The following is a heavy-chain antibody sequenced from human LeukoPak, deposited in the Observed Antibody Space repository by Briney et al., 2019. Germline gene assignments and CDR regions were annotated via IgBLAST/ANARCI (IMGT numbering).Heavy chain of an antibody. J-gene: IGHJ4*02. Sequence: ASVTVSCKASGYTFTSYGISWVRQAPGQGLEWMGWISAYNGNTNYAQKLQGRVTMTTDTSTSTAYMELRSLRSDDTAVYYCARDCSSTSCTGQFDYWGQGTLVTVSS. CDR1: GYTFTSYG. D-gene: IGHD2-2*01. V-gene: IGHV1-18*01. CDR3: ARDCSSTSCTGQFDY. CDR2: ISAYNGNT.